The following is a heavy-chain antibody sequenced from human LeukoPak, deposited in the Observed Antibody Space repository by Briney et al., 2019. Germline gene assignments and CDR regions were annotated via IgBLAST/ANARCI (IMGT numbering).Heavy chain of an antibody. CDR3: ARGERLGPDF. CDR1: GFTFSNYA. J-gene: IGHJ4*02. D-gene: IGHD1-1*01. CDR2: IYYSGST. Sequence: PGGSLRLSCAASGFTFSNYAMSWVRQAPGKGLEWIGYIYYSGSTYYNPSLKSRVTISVDTSKNQFSLKLSSATAADTAVYYCARGERLGPDFWGQGTLVTVSS. V-gene: IGHV4-59*01.